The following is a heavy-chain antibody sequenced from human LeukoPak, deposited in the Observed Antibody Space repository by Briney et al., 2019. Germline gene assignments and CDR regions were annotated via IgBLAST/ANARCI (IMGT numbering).Heavy chain of an antibody. J-gene: IGHJ4*02. D-gene: IGHD3-3*01. Sequence: GGSLRLSCAASGFDFSSNWMHFVRHAPGQGLVWVSRIKGDGISTNYADSVKGRFTISRDIAKNTLYLQMNSLRAEDTGVYYCAKDHYWSIDYWGRGTLVTVSS. V-gene: IGHV3-74*01. CDR1: GFDFSSNW. CDR3: AKDHYWSIDY. CDR2: IKGDGIST.